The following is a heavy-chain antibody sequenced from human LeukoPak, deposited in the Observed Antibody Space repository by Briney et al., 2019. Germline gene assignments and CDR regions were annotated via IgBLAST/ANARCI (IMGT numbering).Heavy chain of an antibody. CDR1: GFTFSDYY. V-gene: IGHV3-11*01. J-gene: IGHJ5*02. Sequence: GGSLRLSCAASGFTFSDYYMSWIRQAPGKGLEWVSYISSSGSTICYADSVKGRFTISRDNSKNTLYLQMNSLRAEDTAVYYCAKDPYGSAWYAPPWFDPWGQGTLVTVSS. CDR3: AKDPYGSAWYAPPWFDP. CDR2: ISSSGSTI. D-gene: IGHD6-19*01.